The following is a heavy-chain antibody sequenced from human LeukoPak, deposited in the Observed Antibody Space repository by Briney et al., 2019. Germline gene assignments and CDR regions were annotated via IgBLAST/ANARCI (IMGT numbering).Heavy chain of an antibody. CDR3: AKDGYCSGGACYAWHFDS. Sequence: PGGSLRLSCAASGFSFSHFGTRWVRQAPGKGLEWVAFIGSDGDKKYFADSLKGRLTISRDNSKNMLFLQVSSLRTEDTAVYYCAKDGYCSGGACYAWHFDSWGLGTLVTVSS. J-gene: IGHJ4*02. CDR1: GFSFSHFG. V-gene: IGHV3-30*02. CDR2: IGSDGDKK. D-gene: IGHD2-15*01.